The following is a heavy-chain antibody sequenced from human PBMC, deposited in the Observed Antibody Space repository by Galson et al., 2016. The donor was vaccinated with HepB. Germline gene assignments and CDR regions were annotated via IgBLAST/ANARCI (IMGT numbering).Heavy chain of an antibody. D-gene: IGHD2-15*01. CDR2: IYYSGGT. Sequence: TLSLTCTVSGGSISSRGYYWSWIRQHPGKGLEWIGYIYYSGGTYYNPSPQSRLTISLDTSKNHFSLKLDSVTAADTAVYHCAGYEVVSFDYWGQGTLVTVSS. V-gene: IGHV4-31*03. CDR1: GGSISSRGYY. CDR3: AGYEVVSFDY. J-gene: IGHJ4*02.